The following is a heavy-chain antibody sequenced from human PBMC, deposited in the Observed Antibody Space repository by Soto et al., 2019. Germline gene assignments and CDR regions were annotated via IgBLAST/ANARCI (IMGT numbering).Heavy chain of an antibody. CDR1: GYTFTGYY. CDR3: ARKANYYYYMDV. Sequence: GASVKVSCKASGYTFTGYYMHWVRQAPGQGLEWMGWINPNSGGTNYAQKFQGWVTMTRDTSIGTAYMELSRLRSDDTAVYYCARKANYYYYMDVWGKGTTVTVSS. D-gene: IGHD1-26*01. V-gene: IGHV1-2*04. J-gene: IGHJ6*03. CDR2: INPNSGGT.